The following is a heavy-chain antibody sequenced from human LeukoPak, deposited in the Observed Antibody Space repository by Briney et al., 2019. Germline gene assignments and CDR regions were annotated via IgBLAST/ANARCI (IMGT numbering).Heavy chain of an antibody. CDR2: ISYDGSNK. CDR1: GFTFSSYA. Sequence: PGGSPRLSCAASGFTFSSYAMHWVRQAPGKGLEWVAVISYDGSNKYYADSVKGRFTISRDTSKNTLYLQVNSLRGEDTAVYYCARAGGGHFFYGMDVWGQGTTDTVSS. CDR3: ARAGGGHFFYGMDV. V-gene: IGHV3-30*04. D-gene: IGHD3-16*01. J-gene: IGHJ6*02.